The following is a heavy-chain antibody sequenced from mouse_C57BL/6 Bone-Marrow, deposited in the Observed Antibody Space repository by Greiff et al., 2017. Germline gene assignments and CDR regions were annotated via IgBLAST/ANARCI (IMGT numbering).Heavy chain of an antibody. CDR2: ILPGSGST. J-gene: IGHJ3*01. V-gene: IGHV1-9*01. D-gene: IGHD2-5*01. Sequence: VQLQQSGAELMKPGASVKLSCKATGYTFTGYWIEWVKQRPGHGLEWIGEILPGSGSTNYNEKFKGKATFTADTSSNTAYMQLSGLTTEYSAIYCCTSYYSNYLWLAYWGQGTLVTVSA. CDR1: GYTFTGYW. CDR3: TSYYSNYLWLAY.